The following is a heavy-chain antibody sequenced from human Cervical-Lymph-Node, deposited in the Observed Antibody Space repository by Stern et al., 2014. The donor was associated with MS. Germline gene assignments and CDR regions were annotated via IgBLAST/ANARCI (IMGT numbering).Heavy chain of an antibody. D-gene: IGHD3-16*01. J-gene: IGHJ4*02. Sequence: ELQLVESGGGLVKPGGSMRLSCAASGFTFSTHAVNWVRQAPGNGLEWVSSISSSSSYIYYADSVKGRFTISRDNARNSLYLQINSLRVDDTAVYYCLRDGGDYWGQGTLVTVSS. CDR3: LRDGGDY. V-gene: IGHV3-21*01. CDR2: ISSSSSYI. CDR1: GFTFSTHA.